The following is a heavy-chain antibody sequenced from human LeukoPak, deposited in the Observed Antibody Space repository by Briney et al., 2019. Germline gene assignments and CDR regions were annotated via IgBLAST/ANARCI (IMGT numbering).Heavy chain of an antibody. CDR1: GCTFTGYY. CDR2: INPNSGGT. CDR3: ARIPLYYYDSSGYSPIFDY. V-gene: IGHV1-2*02. D-gene: IGHD3-22*01. Sequence: ASVKVSCKASGCTFTGYYMHWVRQAPGQGLEWMGWINPNSGGTNYAQKFQGRVTMTRDTSISTAYMELSRLRSDDTAVYYCARIPLYYYDSSGYSPIFDYWGQGTLVTVSS. J-gene: IGHJ4*02.